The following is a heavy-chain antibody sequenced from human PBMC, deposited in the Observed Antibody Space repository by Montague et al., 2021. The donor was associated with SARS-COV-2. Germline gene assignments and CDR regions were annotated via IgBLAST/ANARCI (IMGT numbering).Heavy chain of an antibody. J-gene: IGHJ4*02. CDR2: TDYMSKKTN. D-gene: IGHD2-15*01. CDR3: VRDTGSAQAGFDA. Sequence: TTDYMSKKTNDYATSVEGRISIDPDTSKNQFFLHLRSVTPEDTGVYYCVRDTGSAQAGFDAWGQGTLVTVSS. V-gene: IGHV6-1*01.